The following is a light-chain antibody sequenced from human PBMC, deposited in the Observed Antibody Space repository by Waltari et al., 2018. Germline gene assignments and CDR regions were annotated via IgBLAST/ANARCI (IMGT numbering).Light chain of an antibody. V-gene: IGLV2-14*03. CDR2: DGS. CDR3: SSQSSDNVVL. J-gene: IGLJ2*01. CDR1: SRVVRGYKS. Sequence: QSALPQPASVSGSPRQSITIPCTGTSRVVRGYKSVSWYQDHPGQAPKVIIYDGSDRPSGISERFSGSKSGNTASLTISGLQAEDEADYYCSSQSSDNVVLFGGGTKLTVL.